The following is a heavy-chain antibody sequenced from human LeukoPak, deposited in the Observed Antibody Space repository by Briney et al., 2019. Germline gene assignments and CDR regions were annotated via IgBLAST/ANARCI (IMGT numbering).Heavy chain of an antibody. Sequence: GGSLRLSCAASGFTFFSYWMSWVRQAPGKGLEWVANIKQDGSEKSYVDSVKGRFTISRDNTKNSLYLQMSGLRVEDTAVYYCARADSSIAARLSRSSIINYYYYMDVWGKGTTVTVSS. CDR1: GFTFFSYW. V-gene: IGHV3-7*01. J-gene: IGHJ6*03. CDR3: ARADSSIAARLSRSSIINYYYYMDV. D-gene: IGHD6-6*01. CDR2: IKQDGSEK.